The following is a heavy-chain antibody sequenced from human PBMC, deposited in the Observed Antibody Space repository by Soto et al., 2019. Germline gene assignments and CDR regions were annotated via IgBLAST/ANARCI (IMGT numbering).Heavy chain of an antibody. V-gene: IGHV1-2*02. Sequence: AASVKVSCKASGYPFSGYYMHWVRQAPGQGPEWMGWVNPNNGETNYVQKFQGRVTMTGDMFISTGYLELTRLRSDDTAVYYCARGPMWQQQLVRDYGMDVWGQGTTVTVSS. J-gene: IGHJ6*02. CDR3: ARGPMWQQQLVRDYGMDV. D-gene: IGHD6-13*01. CDR1: GYPFSGYY. CDR2: VNPNNGET.